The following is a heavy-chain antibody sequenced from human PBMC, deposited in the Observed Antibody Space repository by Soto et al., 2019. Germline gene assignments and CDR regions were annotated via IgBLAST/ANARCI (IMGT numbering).Heavy chain of an antibody. Sequence: GGSLRLSCAASGFTFSGYWMHWVRQAPGKGLVWVSRINGDGSSTTYADSVRGRFTISRDNAKNTLYLQMNSLTAEDTAVYYCARDYSWLGFDCWGQGTLVTVSS. CDR2: INGDGSST. V-gene: IGHV3-74*01. CDR3: ARDYSWLGFDC. CDR1: GFTFSGYW. D-gene: IGHD6-19*01. J-gene: IGHJ4*02.